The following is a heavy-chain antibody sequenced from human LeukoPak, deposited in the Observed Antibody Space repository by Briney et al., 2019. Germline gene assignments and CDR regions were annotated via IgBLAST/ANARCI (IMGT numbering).Heavy chain of an antibody. J-gene: IGHJ3*02. CDR2: IYSSGST. D-gene: IGHD1-26*01. CDR3: ARDSGSQRAFDI. V-gene: IGHV4-39*07. Sequence: KPLEAPSLPWTVSCGSISSSRYYWGWLRPPPRKGLEWIGCIYSSGSTNYNPSLRSRVTISVDTSKNQFSLKLRSVIAADTAVYYCARDSGSQRAFDIWGQGTMVTVSS. CDR1: CGSISSSRYY.